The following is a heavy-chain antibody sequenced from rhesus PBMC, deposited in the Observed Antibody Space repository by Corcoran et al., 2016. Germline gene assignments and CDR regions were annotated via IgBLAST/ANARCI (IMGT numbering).Heavy chain of an antibody. Sequence: QVQLQESGPGLVKPSETLSLTCAVSGNSISGGNDCSWIRQPPGKGLEWIGYMHGSSGSTKYNPSLKNRVTISKDTSKNQFSLRLSSVTAADTAVYYCASRGYNGDNTYFDYWGQGVLVTVSS. CDR1: GNSISGGND. D-gene: IGHD3-9*01. CDR2: MHGSSGST. V-gene: IGHV4-76*01. CDR3: ASRGYNGDNTYFDY. J-gene: IGHJ4*01.